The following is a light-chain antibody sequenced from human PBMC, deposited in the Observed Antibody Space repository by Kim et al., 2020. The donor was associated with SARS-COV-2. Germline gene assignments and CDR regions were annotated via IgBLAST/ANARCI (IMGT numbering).Light chain of an antibody. V-gene: IGKV3-15*01. J-gene: IGKJ5*01. CDR2: GAS. CDR3: QKYNNWAPDN. CDR1: QSVSSN. Sequence: EIVMTQSPATLSVSPGERATLSCRASQSVSSNLAWYQQKPGQAPRLLIYGASTRATGIPARFSGSGSGTEFTLTISSLQSEDFAVYYCQKYNNWAPDNLGQGTRREIK.